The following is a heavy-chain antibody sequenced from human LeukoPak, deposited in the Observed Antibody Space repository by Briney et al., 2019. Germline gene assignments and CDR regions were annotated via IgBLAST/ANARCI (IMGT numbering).Heavy chain of an antibody. J-gene: IGHJ3*02. D-gene: IGHD3-22*01. V-gene: IGHV3-30-3*01. Sequence: GGSLRLSCAASGFTFSSYAMHWVRQAPGKGLEWVAVISYDGSNKYYADSVKGRFTISRDNSKNTLYLQMNSLRAEDTAVYYCARGNGPRHYDSSGHYWDFFSTGGAFDIWGQGTMVTVSS. CDR2: ISYDGSNK. CDR1: GFTFSSYA. CDR3: ARGNGPRHYDSSGHYWDFFSTGGAFDI.